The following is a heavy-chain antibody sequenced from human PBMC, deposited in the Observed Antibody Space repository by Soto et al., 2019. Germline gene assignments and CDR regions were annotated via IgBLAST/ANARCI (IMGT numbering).Heavy chain of an antibody. CDR2: IIPILGIA. J-gene: IGHJ6*01. V-gene: IGHV1-69*02. D-gene: IGHD2-2*01. CDR3: SVSEGCSSTSCYRYYYYGMDV. Sequence: QVQVVQSGAEVKKPGSSVKVSCKASGGTFSSYTISWVRQAPGQGLEWMGRIIPILGIANYAQKFQGRLTISEDKSRSTAYMELSSLLPEDTAVYYCSVSEGCSSTSCYRYYYYGMDVW. CDR1: GGTFSSYT.